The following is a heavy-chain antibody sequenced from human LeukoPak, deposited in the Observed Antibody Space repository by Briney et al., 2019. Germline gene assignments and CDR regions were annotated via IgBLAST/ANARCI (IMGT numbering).Heavy chain of an antibody. D-gene: IGHD6-13*01. Sequence: GASVKVSCKASGGTFSSYAISWVRQAPGQGLEWMGGIIPIFGTANYAQKFQGRVTITADKSTSTACMEMSSLRSEDTAVYYCARVEQLVLVGAFDIWGQGTMVTVSS. CDR3: ARVEQLVLVGAFDI. J-gene: IGHJ3*02. CDR1: GGTFSSYA. V-gene: IGHV1-69*06. CDR2: IIPIFGTA.